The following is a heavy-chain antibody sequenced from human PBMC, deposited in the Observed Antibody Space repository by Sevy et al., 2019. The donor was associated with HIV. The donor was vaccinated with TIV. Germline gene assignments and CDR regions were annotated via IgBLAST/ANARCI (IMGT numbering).Heavy chain of an antibody. Sequence: SETLSLTCTVSGGSISSGNYCWSWIRQPAGKEMQWIGRIHTSGSTNYTPSLKSRVTISFSSSKNQFSLKLDSVTAADTAVYYCTRSDYGDFLFDHWGQRTQVTVSS. CDR2: IHTSGST. D-gene: IGHD4-17*01. CDR1: GGSISSGNYC. V-gene: IGHV4-61*02. J-gene: IGHJ4*02. CDR3: TRSDYGDFLFDH.